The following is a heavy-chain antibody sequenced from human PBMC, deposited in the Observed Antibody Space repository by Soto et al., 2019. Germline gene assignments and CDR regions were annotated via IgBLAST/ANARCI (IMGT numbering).Heavy chain of an antibody. CDR1: GGTFSSYT. CDR2: IIPIVGIA. V-gene: IGHV1-69*08. CDR3: ARDQRNYYGMDV. Sequence: QVQLVQSGAEVKKPGSSVKVSCKASGGTFSSYTISWVRQAPGQGLEWMGRIIPIVGIANYAQKFQGRVTITADKSTSTAYMELSSLRSEDTAVYYCARDQRNYYGMDVWGQGTTVTVSS. J-gene: IGHJ6*02.